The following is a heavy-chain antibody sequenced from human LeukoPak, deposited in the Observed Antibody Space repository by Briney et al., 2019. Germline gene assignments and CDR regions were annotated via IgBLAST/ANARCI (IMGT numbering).Heavy chain of an antibody. D-gene: IGHD5-18*01. CDR3: ARDFSSAMVTLPFDY. CDR1: GFTFSNYA. J-gene: IGHJ4*02. CDR2: ISYDGSNK. V-gene: IGHV3-30-3*01. Sequence: PGGSLRLSCAASGFTFSNYAIHGVRQAPGRGLEWVAVISYDGSNKYYADSVKGRFTISRDNCKNTLYLQMNSLRAEDTAVYYCARDFSSAMVTLPFDYWGQGTLVTVSS.